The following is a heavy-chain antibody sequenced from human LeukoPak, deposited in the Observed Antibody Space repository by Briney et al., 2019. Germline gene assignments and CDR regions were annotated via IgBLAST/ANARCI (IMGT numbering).Heavy chain of an antibody. D-gene: IGHD4-23*01. CDR3: AREPLEEVTPGNGMDV. J-gene: IGHJ6*02. CDR1: GYTFTAYY. V-gene: IGHV1-2*04. Sequence: AASVKVSCKASGYTFTAYYLHWVRQAPGQGLEWMGWINPNSGGTNYAQKFQGWVTMTRDTSISTAYMELSRLRSDDTAVYYCAREPLEEVTPGNGMDVWGQGTTVTVSS. CDR2: INPNSGGT.